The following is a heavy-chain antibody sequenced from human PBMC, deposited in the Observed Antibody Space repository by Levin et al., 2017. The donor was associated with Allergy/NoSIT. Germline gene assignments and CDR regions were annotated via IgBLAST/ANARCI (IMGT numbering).Heavy chain of an antibody. V-gene: IGHV4-61*09. CDR1: GASITSDNYS. J-gene: IGHJ5*02. Sequence: LRLSCTVSGASITSDNYSWSWIRQPAGKRLEWIGQIFTSGSTRYNPSLKSRVIISLDTSRDQFSLKLASVTAADTAVYYCARDGGLGSRHRNTYFDPWGQGTLVTVSS. CDR3: ARDGGLGSRHRNTYFDP. CDR2: IFTSGST. D-gene: IGHD3-16*01.